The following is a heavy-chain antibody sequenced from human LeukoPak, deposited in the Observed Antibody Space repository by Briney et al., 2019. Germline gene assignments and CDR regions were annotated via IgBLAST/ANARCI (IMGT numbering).Heavy chain of an antibody. Sequence: ASVKVSCEASGYTFTGYYMHWVRQAPGQGLEWMGWINPNSGGTNYAQKFQGRVTMTRDTSISTAYMELSRLRSDDTAVYYCAREAQNYYGSGSYPGGYYGMDVWGQGTTVTVSS. CDR1: GYTFTGYY. CDR3: AREAQNYYGSGSYPGGYYGMDV. J-gene: IGHJ6*02. V-gene: IGHV1-2*02. CDR2: INPNSGGT. D-gene: IGHD3-10*01.